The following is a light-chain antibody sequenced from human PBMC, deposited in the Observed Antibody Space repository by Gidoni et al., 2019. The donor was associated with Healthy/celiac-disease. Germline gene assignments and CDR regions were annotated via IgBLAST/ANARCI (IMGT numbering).Light chain of an antibody. CDR1: QSVLYSSNNKNY. CDR3: QQYYSTPPWT. J-gene: IGKJ1*01. CDR2: WAS. Sequence: DIVMTQSPDSLAVSLGERATINCKSSQSVLYSSNNKNYLAWYQQKPGQPPKLLIYWASTRESGVPDRCSGSGSGTDFTLTISSLQAEYVAVYYCQQYYSTPPWTFXQXTKVEIK. V-gene: IGKV4-1*01.